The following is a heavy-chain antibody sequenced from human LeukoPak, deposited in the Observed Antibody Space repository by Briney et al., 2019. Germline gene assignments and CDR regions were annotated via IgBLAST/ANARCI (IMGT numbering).Heavy chain of an antibody. CDR2: ISGSGGST. CDR3: AKDLVAYYDILTGSMETGFDY. D-gene: IGHD3-9*01. J-gene: IGHJ4*02. Sequence: GGTLRLSCAASGFTFSSYGMGWVRQAPGKGLEWVSAISGSGGSTYYADSVKGRFTISRDNSKNTLYLQMNSLRAEDTAVYYCAKDLVAYYDILTGSMETGFDYWGQGTLVTVSS. CDR1: GFTFSSYG. V-gene: IGHV3-23*01.